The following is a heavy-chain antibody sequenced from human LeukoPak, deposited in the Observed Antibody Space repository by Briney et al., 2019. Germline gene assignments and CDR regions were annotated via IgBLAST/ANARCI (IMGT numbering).Heavy chain of an antibody. CDR2: ISSSSSFI. D-gene: IGHD3-3*01. Sequence: GGSLRLSCAASRFTSSSYSMNWVRQSPGKGLEWVSSISSSSSFIYYVDLVKGRFTISRDNAKNSLYLQMNSLRAEDTALYYCARGTWSGYGVYFDYWGQGTLVTVSS. V-gene: IGHV3-21*01. CDR1: RFTSSSYS. CDR3: ARGTWSGYGVYFDY. J-gene: IGHJ4*02.